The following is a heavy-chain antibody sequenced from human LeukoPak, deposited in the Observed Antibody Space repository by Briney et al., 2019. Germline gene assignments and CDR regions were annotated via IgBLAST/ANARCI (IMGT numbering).Heavy chain of an antibody. CDR2: IYSGGST. D-gene: IGHD2-15*01. CDR1: GFTVSSNY. V-gene: IGHV3-66*01. CDR3: ARTRTDKVVAATPGVGYFDY. Sequence: GGSLRLSCAASGFTVSSNYMSWVRQAPGKGLEWVSVIYSGGSTYYADSVKGRFTISRDNSKNTLYLQMNSLRAEDTAVHYCARTRTDKVVAATPGVGYFDYWGQGTLVTVSS. J-gene: IGHJ4*02.